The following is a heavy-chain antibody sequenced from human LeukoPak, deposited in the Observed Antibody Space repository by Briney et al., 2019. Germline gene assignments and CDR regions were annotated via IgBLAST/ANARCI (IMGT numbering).Heavy chain of an antibody. D-gene: IGHD3-16*01. Sequence: SETLSLTCTVSGGSISSGGYYWGWIRQPPGKGLEWIGSIYYSGSTYYNPSLKSRVTISVDTSKNQFSLKLSSVTAADTAVYYCASDGDYYYYYGMDVWGQGTTVTVSS. CDR3: ASDGDYYYYYGMDV. CDR2: IYYSGST. V-gene: IGHV4-39*01. CDR1: GGSISSGGYY. J-gene: IGHJ6*02.